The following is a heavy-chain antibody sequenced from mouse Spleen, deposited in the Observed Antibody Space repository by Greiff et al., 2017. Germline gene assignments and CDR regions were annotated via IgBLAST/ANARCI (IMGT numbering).Heavy chain of an antibody. J-gene: IGHJ1*01. CDR2: IWRGGST. CDR3: AKKGLGPHWYFGV. D-gene: IGHD4-1*01. Sequence: VKLMESGPSLVQPSQSLSITCTVSGFSLTSYGVHWVRQSPGKGLEWLGVIWRGGSTDYNAAFMSRLSIIKDNSKSQVFFKMNSLQADDTSIYCCAKKGLGPHWYFGVWGAGTTVTVSS. V-gene: IGHV2-5-1*01. CDR1: GFSLTSYG.